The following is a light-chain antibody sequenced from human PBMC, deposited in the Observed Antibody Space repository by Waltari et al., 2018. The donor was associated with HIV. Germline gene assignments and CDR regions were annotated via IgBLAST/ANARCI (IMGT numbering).Light chain of an antibody. CDR3: QAWDSTTVV. J-gene: IGLJ2*01. CDR1: KLGNKF. CDR2: QDS. Sequence: SYELTQPPSVSLSPGQTANITCSGHKLGNKFACWYRQKPGQSPVLVIYQDSKRPAGIPERVSGSNSGNTATLTISGTQAMDEADYYCQAWDSTTVVFGGGTKLTVL. V-gene: IGLV3-1*01.